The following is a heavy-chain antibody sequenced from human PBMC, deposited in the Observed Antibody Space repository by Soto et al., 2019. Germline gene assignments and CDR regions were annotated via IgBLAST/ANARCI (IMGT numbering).Heavy chain of an antibody. V-gene: IGHV4-39*01. CDR1: GGSISSSSYY. CDR3: ATTLTEIVLMVYAVGGDAFDI. J-gene: IGHJ3*02. Sequence: QLQLQESGPGLVKPSETLSLTCTVSGGSISSSSYYWGWIRQPPGKGLEWIGSIYYSGSTYYNPSLKSRVTISVDTSKNQFSLKLSSVTAADTAVYYCATTLTEIVLMVYAVGGDAFDIWGQGTMVTVSS. D-gene: IGHD2-8*01. CDR2: IYYSGST.